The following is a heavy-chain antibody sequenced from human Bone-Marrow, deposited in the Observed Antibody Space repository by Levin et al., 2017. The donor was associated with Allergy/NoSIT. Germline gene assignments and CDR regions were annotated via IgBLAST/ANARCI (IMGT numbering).Heavy chain of an antibody. CDR3: ASSRAPYYYYYGMDV. CDR2: ISSSGSTI. V-gene: IGHV3-48*01. Sequence: GGSLRLSCAASGFTFSNYNMNWVRQAPGKGLEWVSDISSSGSTIYYADSVKGRFTISRDNAKNSLYQQMNSLRAEDTAVYYCASSRAPYYYYYGMDVWGQGTTVTVSS. CDR1: GFTFSNYN. J-gene: IGHJ6*02.